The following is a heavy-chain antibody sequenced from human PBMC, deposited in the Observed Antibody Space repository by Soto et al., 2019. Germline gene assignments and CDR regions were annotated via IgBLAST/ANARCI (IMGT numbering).Heavy chain of an antibody. J-gene: IGHJ4*02. CDR1: SESLSYYY. Sequence: XXTLSLTCAVYSESLSYYYWSWIRQSPGQGIESIGXIYYSXSTNYKQSLKXXATISAVSXANQLSLKLNSVNDADKDVYYCARGQWSDRLLNWGRGILVTVYS. CDR3: ARGQWSDRLLN. D-gene: IGHD2-15*01. CDR2: IYYSXST. V-gene: IGHV4-34*01.